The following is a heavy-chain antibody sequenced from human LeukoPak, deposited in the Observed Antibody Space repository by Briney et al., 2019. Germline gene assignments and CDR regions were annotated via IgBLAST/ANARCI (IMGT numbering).Heavy chain of an antibody. CDR2: ISGSGGRT. CDR1: GITFGFTFSSFA. Sequence: GGSLRLSCAASGITFGFTFSSFAMSWVRQAPGKGLEWVSGISGSGGRTFYADSVKGRFTISRDNSQNTLHLEMNSLRPEDTAVYYCAKAGILQASSSGLQYFDLWGRGTLVTASS. CDR3: AKAGILQASSSGLQYFDL. D-gene: IGHD6-6*01. V-gene: IGHV3-23*01. J-gene: IGHJ2*01.